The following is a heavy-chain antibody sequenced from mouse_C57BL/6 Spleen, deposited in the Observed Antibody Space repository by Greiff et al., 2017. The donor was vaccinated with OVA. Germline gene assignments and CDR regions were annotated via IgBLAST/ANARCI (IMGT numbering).Heavy chain of an antibody. V-gene: IGHV1-52*01. D-gene: IGHD2-5*01. Sequence: QVQLQQPGAELVRPGSSVKLSCKASGYPFTSYWMHWVKQRPIQGLEWIGNIDPSDSETHYNQKFKDKATLTVDKSSSTAYMQLSSLTSEDSAVYYCARDSNYVAMDYWGQGTSVTVSS. CDR2: IDPSDSET. CDR1: GYPFTSYW. CDR3: ARDSNYVAMDY. J-gene: IGHJ4*01.